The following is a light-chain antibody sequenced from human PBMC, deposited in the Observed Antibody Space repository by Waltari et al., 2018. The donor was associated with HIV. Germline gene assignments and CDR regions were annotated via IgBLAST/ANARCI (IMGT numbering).Light chain of an antibody. CDR1: NSNIGAPYD. Sequence: VLTQPPSVSGAPGRSVIITCTGNNSNIGAPYDVHWYQQLPGAAPKLLISMNTNRPSGVRDRLSVSRSGTSASLAITGLQAGDEADYYCQSYDTSLGASVFGG. J-gene: IGLJ3*02. CDR2: MNT. V-gene: IGLV1-40*01. CDR3: QSYDTSLGASV.